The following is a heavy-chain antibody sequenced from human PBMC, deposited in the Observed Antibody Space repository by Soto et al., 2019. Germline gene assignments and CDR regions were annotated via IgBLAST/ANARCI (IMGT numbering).Heavy chain of an antibody. Sequence: EVQLVESGGGLVQPGGSLRLSCAASGFTFSSYWMHWVRQAPGKGLVWVSRINSDGSSTSYADSVKGRFTISRDNAKNSLYLQMNSLRAEDTAVYYCAREAVVVAAEDCWRQGTLVTVSS. J-gene: IGHJ4*02. CDR3: AREAVVVAAEDC. D-gene: IGHD2-15*01. CDR1: GFTFSSYW. CDR2: INSDGSST. V-gene: IGHV3-74*01.